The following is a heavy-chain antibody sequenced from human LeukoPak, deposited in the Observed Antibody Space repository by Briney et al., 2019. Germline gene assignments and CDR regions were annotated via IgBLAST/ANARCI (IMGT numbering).Heavy chain of an antibody. CDR2: VYHGGST. D-gene: IGHD2-8*01. CDR3: ARQSDTNGPGS. Sequence: PSETLSLTCTVSDYSINSANCWGWIRQPPGKGLEWIGSVYHGGSTYYNPSLKSRVTMSVDKSKNQFSLNLSSVTAADTAVYYCARQSDTNGPGSWGQGTLVTVSS. V-gene: IGHV4-38-2*02. CDR1: DYSINSANC. J-gene: IGHJ4*02.